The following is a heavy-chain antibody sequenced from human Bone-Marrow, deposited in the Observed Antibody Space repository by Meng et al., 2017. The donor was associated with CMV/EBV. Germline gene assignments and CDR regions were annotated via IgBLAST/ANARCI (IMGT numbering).Heavy chain of an antibody. CDR1: GLTFSSYS. Sequence: GGSLRLSCAASGLTFSSYSMNWVRQAPGKGLEWVSSISSSSSYIYYADSVKGRFTISRDNAKNSLYLQMNSLRAEDTAVYYCARDSTRTGFDPWGQGTLVTVSS. J-gene: IGHJ5*02. CDR2: ISSSSSYI. V-gene: IGHV3-21*01. D-gene: IGHD1-14*01. CDR3: ARDSTRTGFDP.